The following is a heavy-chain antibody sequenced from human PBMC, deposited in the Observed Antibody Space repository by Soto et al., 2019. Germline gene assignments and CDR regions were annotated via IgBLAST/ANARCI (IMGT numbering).Heavy chain of an antibody. CDR3: AKARAQYYDFWSGYPVDY. J-gene: IGHJ4*02. CDR1: GFTFSSYA. V-gene: IGHV3-23*01. Sequence: EVQLLESGGGLVQPGGSLRLSCAASGFTFSSYAMSWVRQAPGKGLEWVSAISGSGGSTYYADSVKGRFTISRDNSKNTLYLQINSRRAEDTAVYYCAKARAQYYDFWSGYPVDYWGQGTLVTVSS. D-gene: IGHD3-3*01. CDR2: ISGSGGST.